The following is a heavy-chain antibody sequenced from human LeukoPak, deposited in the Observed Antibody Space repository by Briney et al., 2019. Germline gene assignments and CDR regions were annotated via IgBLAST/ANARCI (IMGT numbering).Heavy chain of an antibody. Sequence: GGSLRVYCSASGFAVSSYAMNWVRQAPGKGLEYVSAISSNGGSTYYADSVKGRFTISRDNSKNTLYLQMSSLRAEDTAVYYCRVVAATADYFDYWGQGTLVTVSS. J-gene: IGHJ4*02. CDR1: GFAVSSYA. CDR3: RVVAATADYFDY. V-gene: IGHV3-64D*06. D-gene: IGHD2-15*01. CDR2: ISSNGGST.